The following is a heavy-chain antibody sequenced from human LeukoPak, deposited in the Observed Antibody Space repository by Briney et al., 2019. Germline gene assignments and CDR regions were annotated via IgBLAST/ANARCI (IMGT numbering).Heavy chain of an antibody. D-gene: IGHD5-18*01. CDR1: GRSISSGGYY. CDR2: IYYSGST. CDR3: ATSSGGYTAASVAFDI. Sequence: PSQTLSLTCTVSGRSISSGGYYWSWIRQHPGKGLEWIGYIYYSGSTYCNPSLKSRVTISVDTSKNQFSLKLSSVTAADTAVYYCATSSGGYTAASVAFDIWGQGTMVTVSS. V-gene: IGHV4-31*03. J-gene: IGHJ3*02.